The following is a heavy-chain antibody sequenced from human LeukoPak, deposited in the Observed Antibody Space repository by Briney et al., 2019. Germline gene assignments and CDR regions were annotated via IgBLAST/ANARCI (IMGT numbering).Heavy chain of an antibody. J-gene: IGHJ4*02. CDR1: GGSIGSYH. Sequence: SETLSLTCSVSGGSIGSYHWNWIRRPSGKGLEWIGIVFNNGGTKHNPSLKSRVAISVDTSKNQFALKLSSVTAADTAVYYCVASYGGYVLDYWGQGALVIVSS. D-gene: IGHD5-12*01. V-gene: IGHV4-59*01. CDR3: VASYGGYVLDY. CDR2: VFNNGGT.